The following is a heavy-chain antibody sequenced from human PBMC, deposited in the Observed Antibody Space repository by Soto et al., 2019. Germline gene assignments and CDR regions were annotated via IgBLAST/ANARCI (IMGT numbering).Heavy chain of an antibody. J-gene: IGHJ4*02. Sequence: SETLSLTCAVSGGSISSSNWWSWVRQPPGKGLEWIGEIYHSGSTNYNPSLKSRVTISVDKSKNLFSLKLSSVTAADTAVYYCARHGYFGSGTYYIPDYWGQGTLVTVSS. V-gene: IGHV4-4*02. D-gene: IGHD3-10*01. CDR2: IYHSGST. CDR1: GGSISSSNW. CDR3: ARHGYFGSGTYYIPDY.